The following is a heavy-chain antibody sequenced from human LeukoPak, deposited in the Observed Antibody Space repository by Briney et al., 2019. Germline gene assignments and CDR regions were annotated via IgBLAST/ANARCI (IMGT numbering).Heavy chain of an antibody. J-gene: IGHJ4*02. CDR3: AKDFNTVTTLDS. V-gene: IGHV3-30*18. CDR1: GFTFSSHS. CDR2: ISYDGRQT. Sequence: WGSLRLSCAASGFTFSSHSMHWVRQAPGKGLEWVAVISYDGRQTYYADSVKGRFTISRDNSKSTVYLQMNSLTTDDTAVYSCAKDFNTVTTLDSWGQGTLVTVSS. D-gene: IGHD4-17*01.